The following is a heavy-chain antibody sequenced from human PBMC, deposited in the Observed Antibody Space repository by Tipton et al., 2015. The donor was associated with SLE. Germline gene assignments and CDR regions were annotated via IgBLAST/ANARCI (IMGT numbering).Heavy chain of an antibody. CDR3: ARDRRGWYFDL. CDR2: IYTSGST. J-gene: IGHJ2*01. D-gene: IGHD3-10*01. V-gene: IGHV4-61*02. CDR1: GDSISSGSYY. Sequence: LRLSCTVSGDSISSGSYYWSWIRQPAGKGLEWIGRIYTSGSTNYNPSLKSRVTISVDTSKNQFSLKLSSVTAADTAVYYCARDRRGWYFDLWGRGTLVTVSS.